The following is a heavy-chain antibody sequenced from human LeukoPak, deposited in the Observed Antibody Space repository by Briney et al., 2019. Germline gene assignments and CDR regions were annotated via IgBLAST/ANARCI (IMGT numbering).Heavy chain of an antibody. Sequence: GTSVKVSCKASGYTFTGYYMHWVRQAPGQGLEWMGWINPNSGGTNYAQKFQGRVTMTRDTSISTAYMELSRLRSDDTAVYYYARVRRYFDFPDYWGQGTLVTVSS. V-gene: IGHV1-2*02. CDR2: INPNSGGT. CDR3: ARVRRYFDFPDY. D-gene: IGHD3-9*01. CDR1: GYTFTGYY. J-gene: IGHJ4*02.